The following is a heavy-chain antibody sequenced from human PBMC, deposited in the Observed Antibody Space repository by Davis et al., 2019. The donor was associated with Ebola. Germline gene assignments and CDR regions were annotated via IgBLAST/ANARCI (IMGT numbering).Heavy chain of an antibody. CDR3: ARDRSGWYTGGMDV. CDR2: IIPLLGIA. V-gene: IGHV1-69*04. D-gene: IGHD6-19*01. J-gene: IGHJ6*02. CDR1: AGSFSSYA. Sequence: SVQVSCKASAGSFSSYAISWVRQAPGQGLEWMGRIIPLLGIANYAQKFQGRVTITADKSTSTAYMELSSLRSEDTAVYYCARDRSGWYTGGMDVWGQGTTVTVSS.